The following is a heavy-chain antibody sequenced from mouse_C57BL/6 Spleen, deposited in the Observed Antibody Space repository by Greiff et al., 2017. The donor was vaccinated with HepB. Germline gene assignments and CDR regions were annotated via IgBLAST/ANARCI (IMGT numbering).Heavy chain of an antibody. CDR3: ARDYYCSYYFDY. CDR1: GYAFSSYW. Sequence: QVQLQQSGAELVKPGASVKISCKASGYAFSSYWMNWVKQRPGKGLEWIGQIYPGDGDINYNGKFKGKATLTADKSSSPAYMQLSSLTSEDSAVDFCARDYYCSYYFDYWGQGTTLTVSS. J-gene: IGHJ2*01. CDR2: IYPGDGDI. V-gene: IGHV1-80*01. D-gene: IGHD1-1*01.